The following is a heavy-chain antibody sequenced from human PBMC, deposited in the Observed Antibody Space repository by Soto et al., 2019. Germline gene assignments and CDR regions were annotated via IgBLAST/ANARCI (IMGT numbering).Heavy chain of an antibody. V-gene: IGHV3-21*01. CDR1: GFTFSSYS. CDR2: ISSSSSYI. Sequence: GGSLRLSCAASGFTFSSYSMNWVRQAPGKGLEWVSSISSSSSYIYYADSVKGRFTISRDNAKNSLYLQMNSLRAEDTAVYYCARERAVFGETFYYYYYMDVWGKGTTVTVSS. J-gene: IGHJ6*03. D-gene: IGHD3-10*02. CDR3: ARERAVFGETFYYYYYMDV.